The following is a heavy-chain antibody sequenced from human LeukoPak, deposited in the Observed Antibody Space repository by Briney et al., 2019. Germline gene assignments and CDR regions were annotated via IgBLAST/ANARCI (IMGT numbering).Heavy chain of an antibody. Sequence: GGSLRLSCAASGFTFSNYAMSWVRQAPGQGLERVSGISGSGGSAYYADSVKGRFTISRDNSKNTLSLQMNSLRAEDTAVYYCAKDHSSSSWYIGFDDWGQGTLVTVSS. D-gene: IGHD6-13*01. J-gene: IGHJ4*02. CDR3: AKDHSSSSWYIGFDD. CDR1: GFTFSNYA. CDR2: ISGSGGSA. V-gene: IGHV3-23*01.